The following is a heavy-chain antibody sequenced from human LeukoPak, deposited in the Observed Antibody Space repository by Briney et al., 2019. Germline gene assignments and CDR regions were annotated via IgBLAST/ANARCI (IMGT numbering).Heavy chain of an antibody. D-gene: IGHD6-13*01. J-gene: IGHJ4*02. CDR3: VRDRTAAAWDY. CDR2: IYYSGST. V-gene: IGHV4-39*07. CDR1: GGSISSSSYY. Sequence: PSETLSLTCTVSGGSISSSSYYWGWIRQPPGKGLEWIGSIYYSGSTYYNPSLKSRVTISVDTSKNQFSLKLSSVTAADTAVYYCVRDRTAAAWDYWGQGTLVTVSS.